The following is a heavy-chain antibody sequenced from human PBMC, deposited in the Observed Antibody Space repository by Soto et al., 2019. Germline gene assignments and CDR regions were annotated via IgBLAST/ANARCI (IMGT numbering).Heavy chain of an antibody. CDR2: IDPSDSYA. CDR3: ARLERYTGYELNFDY. D-gene: IGHD5-12*01. CDR1: GYSFTSFW. V-gene: IGHV5-10-1*01. Sequence: PGESLKISCKGSGYSFTSFWISWVRQMPGKGLEWMGRIDPSDSYASYSPSFQGHVTISADKSISTAYLQWSSLKASDTAMYYCARLERYTGYELNFDYWGQGTLVTVSS. J-gene: IGHJ4*02.